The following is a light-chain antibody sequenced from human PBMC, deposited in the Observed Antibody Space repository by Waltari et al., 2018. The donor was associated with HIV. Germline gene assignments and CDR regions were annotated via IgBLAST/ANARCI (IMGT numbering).Light chain of an antibody. J-gene: IGLJ2*01. Sequence: QSALTQPASVSGSPGQSITISCTGTSSDIGGYDYVSWYQHHPGKAPKLLVYGVRSRASGGANRFSGSRSGNTASLTISGLQADDEAHYYCSAYTTYSPLAVFGGGTKLTVL. CDR2: GVR. CDR3: SAYTTYSPLAV. CDR1: SSDIGGYDY. V-gene: IGLV2-14*01.